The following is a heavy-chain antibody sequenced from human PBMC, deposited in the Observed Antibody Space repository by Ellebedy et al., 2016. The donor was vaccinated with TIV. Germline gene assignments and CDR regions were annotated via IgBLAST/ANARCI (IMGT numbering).Heavy chain of an antibody. D-gene: IGHD2-15*01. V-gene: IGHV4-59*01. J-gene: IGHJ6*02. CDR1: GGSISSYY. CDR3: ARLKLGYCSGGSCYFFGMDV. CDR2: IYYSGST. Sequence: GSLRLSCTVSGGSISSYYWSWIRQPPGKGLEWIGYIYYSGSTNYNPSLKSRVTISVDTSKNQFSLKLSSVTAADTAVYYCARLKLGYCSGGSCYFFGMDVWGQGTTVTVSS.